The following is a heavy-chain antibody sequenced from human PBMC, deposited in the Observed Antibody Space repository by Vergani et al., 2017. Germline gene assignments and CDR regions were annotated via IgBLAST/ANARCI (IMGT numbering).Heavy chain of an antibody. CDR2: ISGSGGNT. V-gene: IGHV3-23*01. J-gene: IGHJ6*02. CDR1: GFTFSSYA. D-gene: IGHD5-12*01. CDR3: ARDRVDIVATTTYYYYYYGMDV. Sequence: EVQLLESGGGLVQPGGSLRLSCAASGFTFSSYAMSWVRQVPGKGLEWVSGISGSGGNTYYANSVKGRFTISRDNSKNTLYLQMNSLRADDTAVYYCARDRVDIVATTTYYYYYYGMDVWGQGTTVTVSS.